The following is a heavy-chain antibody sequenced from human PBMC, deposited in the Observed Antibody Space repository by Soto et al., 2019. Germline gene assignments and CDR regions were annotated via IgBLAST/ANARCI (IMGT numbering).Heavy chain of an antibody. Sequence: GGSLRLSCAASGFTFSSYGMHWVRQAPGKGLEWVAVISYDGSNKYYADSVKGRFTISRDNAKNSLYLQMNSLRAEDTAVYYCARGDYYDTSGPFSDAFDIWGQGTMVTVSS. D-gene: IGHD3-22*01. CDR3: ARGDYYDTSGPFSDAFDI. J-gene: IGHJ3*02. CDR1: GFTFSSYG. CDR2: ISYDGSNK. V-gene: IGHV3-30*03.